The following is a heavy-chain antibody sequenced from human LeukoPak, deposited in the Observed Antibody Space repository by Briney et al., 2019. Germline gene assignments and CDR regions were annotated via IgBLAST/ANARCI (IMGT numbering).Heavy chain of an antibody. V-gene: IGHV1-8*01. CDR3: ARYSGGNDY. D-gene: IGHD3-16*01. J-gene: IGHJ4*02. CDR2: MNPDSGNT. CDR1: GYTFTNYN. Sequence: GASVKVSCKASGYTFTNYNINWVRQATGQGLEWMGWMNPDSGNTGYAQKFQGRVTMSRNTSISTAYMELSSLRSEDTAVYYCARYSGGNDYWGQGALVAVSS.